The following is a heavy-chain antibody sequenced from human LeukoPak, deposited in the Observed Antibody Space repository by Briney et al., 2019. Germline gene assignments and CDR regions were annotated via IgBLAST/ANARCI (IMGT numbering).Heavy chain of an antibody. V-gene: IGHV4-59*01. Sequence: PSETLSLTCTVSGGSISSYYWSWIRQPPGKGLEWIGYIYYSGSTNYNPSLKSRVTISVDTSKNQFPLKLSSVTAADTAVYYCARDDYGDTPGGMDVWGQGTTVTVSS. CDR3: ARDDYGDTPGGMDV. J-gene: IGHJ6*02. CDR1: GGSISSYY. D-gene: IGHD4-17*01. CDR2: IYYSGST.